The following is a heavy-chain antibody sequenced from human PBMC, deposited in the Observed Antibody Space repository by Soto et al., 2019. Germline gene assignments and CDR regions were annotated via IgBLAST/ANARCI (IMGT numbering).Heavy chain of an antibody. CDR3: ARDRDRMANSSFDD. CDR1: GGTFSSYA. J-gene: IGHJ4*02. V-gene: IGHV1-69*06. D-gene: IGHD5-12*01. Sequence: SVKVSCKASGGTFSSYAISWVRQAPGQGLEWMGGIIPIFGTANYAQKFQGRVTMTADKSTSTAYMELSSLRSEDTAVYYCARDRDRMANSSFDDWGQGTPVTVSS. CDR2: IIPIFGTA.